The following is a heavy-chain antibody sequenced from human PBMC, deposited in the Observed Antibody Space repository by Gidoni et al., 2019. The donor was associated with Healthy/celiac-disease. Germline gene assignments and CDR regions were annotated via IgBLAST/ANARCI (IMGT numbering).Heavy chain of an antibody. D-gene: IGHD6-13*01. CDR3: TTDFSSSWYKDY. CDR2: IKSKTDGGKT. V-gene: IGHV3-15*01. J-gene: IGHJ4*02. CDR1: GFTFCNAW. Sequence: EVQLVESGGGLVKPGGSLRLPCAASGFTFCNAWMSWVRQAPGKGLEWVGRIKSKTDGGKTDYAAPVKGRFTISRDDSKNTLYLQMNSLKTEDTAVYYWTTDFSSSWYKDYWGQGTLVTVSS.